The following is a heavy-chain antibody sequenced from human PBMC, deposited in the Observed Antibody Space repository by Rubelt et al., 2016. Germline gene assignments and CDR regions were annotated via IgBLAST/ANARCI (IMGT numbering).Heavy chain of an antibody. CDR1: GGSFSGYY. J-gene: IGHJ4*02. CDR2: INHSGST. D-gene: IGHD3-22*01. V-gene: IGHV4-34*01. Sequence: QVQLQQWGAGLLKPSETLSLTCAVYGGSFSGYYWSWIRQPPGKGLEWIGEINHSGSTNYNPSLKSRVTRSVNTSKNQFSLKLSSVTAADTAVYYCATSSGYYLYYFDYWGQGTLVTVSS. CDR3: ATSSGYYLYYFDY.